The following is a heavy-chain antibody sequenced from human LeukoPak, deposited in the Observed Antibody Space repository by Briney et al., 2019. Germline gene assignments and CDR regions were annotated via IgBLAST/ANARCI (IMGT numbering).Heavy chain of an antibody. D-gene: IGHD6-6*01. CDR1: GFTFSTYE. CDR2: ISSSGSTI. CDR3: AKAVQQHVDWFDP. J-gene: IGHJ5*02. V-gene: IGHV3-48*03. Sequence: AGGSLRLSCAASGFTFSTYEMTWVRQSPGKGLEWVSYISSSGSTIYYADSVKGRFTISRDNARNSLYLQMNSLRAEDTAVYYCAKAVQQHVDWFDPWGQGTLVTVSS.